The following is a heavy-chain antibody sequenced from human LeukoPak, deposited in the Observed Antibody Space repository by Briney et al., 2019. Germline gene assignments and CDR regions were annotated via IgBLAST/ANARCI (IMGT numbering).Heavy chain of an antibody. J-gene: IGHJ4*02. V-gene: IGHV3-48*03. CDR3: ATGSYGDYFFGF. Sequence: GGSLRLSCAASGFTFSSYEMSWVRQAPGKGLEGVSYISSSGTTIYYADSVRGRFTISRDNAKNSLYLQMNSLRADDTDVYYCATGSYGDYFFGFWGQGTLVTVSS. CDR2: ISSSGTTI. CDR1: GFTFSSYE. D-gene: IGHD4-17*01.